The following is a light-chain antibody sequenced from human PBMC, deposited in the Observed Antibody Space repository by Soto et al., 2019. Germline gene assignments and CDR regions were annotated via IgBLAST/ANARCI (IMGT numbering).Light chain of an antibody. J-gene: IGLJ2*01. V-gene: IGLV1-51*02. CDR1: SSNIGNND. CDR2: ENN. Sequence: QAVVTQPPSVSAAPGQKVTISCSGSSSNIGNNDVSWYQQLPGTAPKLLIYENNKRPSGIPDRFSGSKSGTSATLGITGLQTGDEADYYCGTWDSRLSAVFGGGTKLTVL. CDR3: GTWDSRLSAV.